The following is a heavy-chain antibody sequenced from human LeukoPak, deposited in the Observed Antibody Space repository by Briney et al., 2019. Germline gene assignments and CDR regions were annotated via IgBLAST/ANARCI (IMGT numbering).Heavy chain of an antibody. Sequence: TGGSLRLSCAAFGVTFSDYYMRWIRQAPGKGLEWVSYISSSSSYTNYADSVKGRFTISRDNAKNSLYLQMNSLRAEDTAVYYCARERSPRSGWYHGDYWGQGTLVTVSS. J-gene: IGHJ4*02. V-gene: IGHV3-11*06. D-gene: IGHD6-19*01. CDR2: ISSSSSYT. CDR3: ARERSPRSGWYHGDY. CDR1: GVTFSDYY.